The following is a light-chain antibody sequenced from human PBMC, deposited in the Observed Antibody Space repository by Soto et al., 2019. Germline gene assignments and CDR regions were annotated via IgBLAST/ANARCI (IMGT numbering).Light chain of an antibody. V-gene: IGKV1-5*03. CDR2: KAS. Sequence: DIQMTQSPSTLSGSVGDSVTITCRASQTISSWLAWYQQKPGKAPKLLIYKASTLESGVPSRFSGSGSGTEFTLTISSLQPDDFARYYCQQYNRYPYTFGQGTKLEIK. CDR3: QQYNRYPYT. CDR1: QTISSW. J-gene: IGKJ2*01.